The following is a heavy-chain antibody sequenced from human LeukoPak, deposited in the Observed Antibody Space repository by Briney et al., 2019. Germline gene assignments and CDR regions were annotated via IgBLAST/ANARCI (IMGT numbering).Heavy chain of an antibody. CDR2: IYYSGST. J-gene: IGHJ4*02. Sequence: SETLSLTCAVYGGSFSGYYWSWIRQPPGKGLEWIGYIYYSGSTYYNPSLKSRVTISVDTSKNQFSLKLSSVTAADTAVYYCARDHRYSSSWYYFDYWGQGTLVTVSS. CDR3: ARDHRYSSSWYYFDY. D-gene: IGHD6-13*01. CDR1: GGSFSGYY. V-gene: IGHV4-34*09.